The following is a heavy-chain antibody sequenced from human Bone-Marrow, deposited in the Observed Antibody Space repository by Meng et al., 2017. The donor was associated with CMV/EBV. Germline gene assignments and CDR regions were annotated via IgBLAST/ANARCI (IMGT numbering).Heavy chain of an antibody. D-gene: IGHD5-18*01. J-gene: IGHJ4*02. CDR3: AKDQGQPWSPYFGY. CDR2: IWYDGSKK. V-gene: IGHV3-33*06. CDR1: GCIFSNYG. Sequence: GESLKISCAASGCIFSNYGMHWVRQAPGGGLEGVAVIWYDGSKKYYADSVKGRFTISRDNSKNTLYLQMDSLRVEDTAVYYWAKDQGQPWSPYFGYWGQGTLVTVSS.